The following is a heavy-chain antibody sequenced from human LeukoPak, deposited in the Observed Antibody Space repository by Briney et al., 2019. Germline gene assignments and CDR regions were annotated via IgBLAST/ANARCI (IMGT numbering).Heavy chain of an antibody. CDR1: GFTFSDYY. V-gene: IGHV3-11*06. J-gene: IGHJ3*02. D-gene: IGHD3-10*01. CDR3: AREGYGSGSYSAFDI. Sequence: GGSLRLSCAASGFTFSDYYMSWIRQAPGKGLEWMSYISPSGSSANYADSMKGRFTISRDNAKNSLYLQMNSLRAEDTAVYYCAREGYGSGSYSAFDIWGQGTMVTVSS. CDR2: ISPSGSSA.